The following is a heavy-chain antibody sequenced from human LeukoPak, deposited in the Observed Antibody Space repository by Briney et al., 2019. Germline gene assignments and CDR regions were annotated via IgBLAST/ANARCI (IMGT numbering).Heavy chain of an antibody. D-gene: IGHD5-12*01. CDR1: GGSIRSRNYY. CDR3: ARHTRPGCSGYENAFDI. Sequence: SETPSLTCTVSGGSIRSRNYYWDWIRQPPGKGLEWIGNFYMRGSTYYNPSLKSRVTISGDTSKNQFSLKLTSVTAADTAVYYCARHTRPGCSGYENAFDIWGQGTMVTVS. V-gene: IGHV4-39*01. J-gene: IGHJ3*02. CDR2: FYMRGST.